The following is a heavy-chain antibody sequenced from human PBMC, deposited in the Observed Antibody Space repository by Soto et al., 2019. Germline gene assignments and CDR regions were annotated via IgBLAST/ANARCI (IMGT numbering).Heavy chain of an antibody. CDR3: AKVFGQTYYDFWSGYFLDY. V-gene: IGHV3-30*18. CDR2: ISYDGSNK. J-gene: IGHJ4*02. D-gene: IGHD3-3*01. CDR1: GFTFSSYG. Sequence: QVQLVESGGGVVQPGRSLRLSCAASGFTFSSYGMHWVRQAPGKGLEWVAVISYDGSNKYYADSVKGRFTISRDNSKNTLYLQMNSLRAKDTAVYYCAKVFGQTYYDFWSGYFLDYWGQGTLVTVSS.